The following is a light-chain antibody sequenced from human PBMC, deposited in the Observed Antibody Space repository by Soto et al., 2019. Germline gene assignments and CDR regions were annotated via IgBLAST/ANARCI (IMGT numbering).Light chain of an antibody. J-gene: IGKJ2*01. Sequence: EIVLTQSPGTLSLSPGERATLSCRASQSVSSDYLAWYQQKPGQPPRLLIHSASSRAAGIPDRFSGSGSGADFTLTISRLEPEDFAVYYCQQYGTAPYTFGQGTKLESK. V-gene: IGKV3-20*01. CDR2: SAS. CDR1: QSVSSDY. CDR3: QQYGTAPYT.